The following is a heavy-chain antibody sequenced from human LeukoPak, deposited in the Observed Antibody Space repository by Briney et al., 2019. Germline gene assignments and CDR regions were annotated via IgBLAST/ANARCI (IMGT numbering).Heavy chain of an antibody. D-gene: IGHD2-15*01. Sequence: PGGSLRLSCAASGFTFSSYGMHWVRQAPGKGLEWVAVISYDGSNKYYADSVKGRFTISRDNAKNSLYLQMNSLRAEDTAVYYCARDLGYCSGGSCYRSSYYYYGMDVWGQGTTVTVSS. CDR1: GFTFSSYG. J-gene: IGHJ6*02. CDR3: ARDLGYCSGGSCYRSSYYYYGMDV. V-gene: IGHV3-30*03. CDR2: ISYDGSNK.